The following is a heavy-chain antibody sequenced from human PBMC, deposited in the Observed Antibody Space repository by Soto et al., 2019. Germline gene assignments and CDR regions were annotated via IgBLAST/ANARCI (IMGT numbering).Heavy chain of an antibody. CDR3: ARSTIAAAGDY. Sequence: AASVKVSCKASGYTFTSYAMHWVRQAPGQRLEWMGWINAGNGNTKYSRKFQGRVTITRDTSASTAYMELSSLRSEDTAVYYCARSTIAAAGDYWGQGTLVTVSS. CDR2: INAGNGNT. D-gene: IGHD6-13*01. V-gene: IGHV1-3*01. CDR1: GYTFTSYA. J-gene: IGHJ4*02.